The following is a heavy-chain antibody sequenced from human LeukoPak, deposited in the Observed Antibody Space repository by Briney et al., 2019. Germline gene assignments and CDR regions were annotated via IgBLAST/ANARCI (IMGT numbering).Heavy chain of an antibody. CDR2: INPNSGGT. D-gene: IGHD2-2*01. J-gene: IGHJ4*02. CDR3: ARDPFWGVVVPAALDY. Sequence: ASVKVSCKSSRYTFTGYYMHWVRQAPGQGLECMGWINPNSGGTNYAQKFQGRVTMTRDTSISTAYMELSRLRSDETAVYYCARDPFWGVVVPAALDYWGQGTLVTVSS. CDR1: RYTFTGYY. V-gene: IGHV1-2*02.